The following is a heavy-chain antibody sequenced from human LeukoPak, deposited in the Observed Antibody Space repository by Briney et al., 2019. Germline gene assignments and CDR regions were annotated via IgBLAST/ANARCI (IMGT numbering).Heavy chain of an antibody. Sequence: PSETLSLTCAVSGGSISSGGYSWSWIRQPPWKGLEWIGYIYYSGSTYYNPSLKSRVTISVDTSKNQFSLKLSSVTAADTAVYYCARDLRLPDYYYYMDVWGKGTTVTVS. CDR1: GGSISSGGYS. J-gene: IGHJ6*03. V-gene: IGHV4-30-4*07. CDR2: IYYSGST. CDR3: ARDLRLPDYYYYMDV.